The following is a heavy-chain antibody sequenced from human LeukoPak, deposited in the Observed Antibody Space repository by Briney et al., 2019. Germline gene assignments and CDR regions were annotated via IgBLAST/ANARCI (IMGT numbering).Heavy chain of an antibody. CDR1: GYTLTELS. CDR2: FDPEDGET. CDR3: ATGIAARPEYAFDI. Sequence: ASVKVSCKVSGYTLTELSMHWVRQAPGKGLEWMGAFDPEDGETIYAQKFQGRVTMTEDTSTDTAYMDLSSLRSEDTAVYYCATGIAARPEYAFDIWGQGTMVTVSS. D-gene: IGHD6-6*01. V-gene: IGHV1-24*01. J-gene: IGHJ3*02.